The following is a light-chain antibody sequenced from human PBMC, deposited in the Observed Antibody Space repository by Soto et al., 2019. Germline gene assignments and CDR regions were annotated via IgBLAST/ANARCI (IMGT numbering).Light chain of an antibody. V-gene: IGKV3-20*01. CDR1: QSVSSTY. J-gene: IGKJ3*01. CDR3: QQYGSSPFT. Sequence: EIVLTQSPGTLSLSPGERATLSCRASQSVSSTYLGWYQRKPGQAPRLLIYGASSRATGIPDRFSGRGSGTDFTLTISRLEPEDFAVYYCQQYGSSPFTFGPGTKVDIK. CDR2: GAS.